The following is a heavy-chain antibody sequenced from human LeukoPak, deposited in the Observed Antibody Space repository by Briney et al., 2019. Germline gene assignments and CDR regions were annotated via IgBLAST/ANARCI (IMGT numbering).Heavy chain of an antibody. CDR3: ARDGDSGDYAY. D-gene: IGHD4-17*01. CDR2: IYTSWST. J-gene: IGHJ4*02. CDR1: GGSISSGSYY. Sequence: SETLSLTCTVSGGSISSGSYYWCWIRQPAGKGLVCIGRIYTSWSTNYSPSLKSRVTISADTSKNQFSLKLTSLTAADTAVYYCARDGDSGDYAYWGQGTLVTVSS. V-gene: IGHV4-61*02.